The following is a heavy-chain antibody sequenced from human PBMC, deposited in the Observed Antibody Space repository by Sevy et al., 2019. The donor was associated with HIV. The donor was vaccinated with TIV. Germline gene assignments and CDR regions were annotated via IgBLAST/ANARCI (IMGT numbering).Heavy chain of an antibody. J-gene: IGHJ4*02. V-gene: IGHV3-53*01. Sequence: GSLRLSCAASGFTVSTNYMSWVRQAPGKGLEWVSAIYSGGSTYYADSVKGRFTISRDNSKNTLYLQMNSLRVEDTAVYYCASSSPHSSGWYYFDYWGQGTLVTVSS. CDR1: GFTVSTNY. CDR3: ASSSPHSSGWYYFDY. CDR2: IYSGGST. D-gene: IGHD6-19*01.